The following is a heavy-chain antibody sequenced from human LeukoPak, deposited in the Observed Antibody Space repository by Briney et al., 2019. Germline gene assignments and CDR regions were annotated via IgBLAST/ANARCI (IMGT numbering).Heavy chain of an antibody. CDR2: ISDSGST. J-gene: IGHJ3*02. CDR1: GGSISSRSYY. D-gene: IGHD3-3*01. Sequence: PSETLSLTCTVSGGSISSRSYYWGWIRQPPGKGLEWIGKISDSGSTYYSPSLRSRVTISIDMSKNQFSLKLSSVTATDTAVYYCARGFFSHYDFWSGYSRPHAFDIWGQGTMVTVSS. CDR3: ARGFFSHYDFWSGYSRPHAFDI. V-gene: IGHV4-39*01.